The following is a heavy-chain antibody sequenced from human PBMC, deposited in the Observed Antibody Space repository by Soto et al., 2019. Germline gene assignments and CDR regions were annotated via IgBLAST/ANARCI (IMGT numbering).Heavy chain of an antibody. Sequence: SQTLSLTCAISGDSVSSNSSAWNCISQSPSRGLEWLGRTYYRSKWYNDYAVSVKSRITINPDTSKNQFSLQLNSVTPEDTAVYYCARTTYYYDSSGYYSHFDYWGQGTLVTVSS. CDR2: TYYRSKWYN. V-gene: IGHV6-1*01. CDR3: ARTTYYYDSSGYYSHFDY. D-gene: IGHD3-22*01. J-gene: IGHJ4*02. CDR1: GDSVSSNSSA.